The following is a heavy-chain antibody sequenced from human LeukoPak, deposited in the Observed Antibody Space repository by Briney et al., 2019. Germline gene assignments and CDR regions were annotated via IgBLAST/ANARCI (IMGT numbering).Heavy chain of an antibody. D-gene: IGHD5-12*01. J-gene: IGHJ4*02. CDR2: IGTAGDT. Sequence: GGSLRLSCAASGFTFSSYDMHWVRQATGKGLEWVSAIGTAGDTYYPGSVKGRFTISRENAKNTVHLQMNSLRVEDTAIYFCAGAYSAYDPFDYWGQGILVTVSS. CDR3: AGAYSAYDPFDY. V-gene: IGHV3-13*01. CDR1: GFTFSSYD.